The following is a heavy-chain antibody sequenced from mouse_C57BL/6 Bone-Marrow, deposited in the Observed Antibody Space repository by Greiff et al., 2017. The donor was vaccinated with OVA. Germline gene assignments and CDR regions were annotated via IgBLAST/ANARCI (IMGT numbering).Heavy chain of an antibody. D-gene: IGHD1-1*01. Sequence: QVQLQQPGAELVMPGASVKLSCKASGYTFTSYWMHWVKQRPGQGLEWIGEIDPSDSYTNYNQKFKGKSTLTVDKSSSTAYMQLSSLTSEDSAVYYCARGIYYGSSPQGDYFDYWGQGTTLTVSS. J-gene: IGHJ2*01. CDR1: GYTFTSYW. CDR3: ARGIYYGSSPQGDYFDY. CDR2: IDPSDSYT. V-gene: IGHV1-69*01.